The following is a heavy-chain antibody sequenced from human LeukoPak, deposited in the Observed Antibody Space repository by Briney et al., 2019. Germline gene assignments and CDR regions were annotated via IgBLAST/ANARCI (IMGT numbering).Heavy chain of an antibody. CDR1: GFTFSGSA. Sequence: GGSMKLSCAASGFTFSGSAMHWVRQAPGKGLEWVALIWYDGSNKYYADSVKGRFTISRDNSKNTLYLQMNSLRAEDTAVYYCAGGSGDYSPDYWGQGTLVTVSS. CDR2: IWYDGSNK. V-gene: IGHV3-33*08. J-gene: IGHJ4*02. D-gene: IGHD4-17*01. CDR3: AGGSGDYSPDY.